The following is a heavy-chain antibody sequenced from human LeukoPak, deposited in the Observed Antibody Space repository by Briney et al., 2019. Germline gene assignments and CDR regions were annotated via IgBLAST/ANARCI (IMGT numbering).Heavy chain of an antibody. CDR2: ISGSGGST. Sequence: GGSLRLSCAVSGFTFSSYDMSWVRQAPGKGLEWVSGISGSGGSTYYADSVKGRFIISKDNAKKSLYLEMNRLRAEDTAVYYCARDQRAKKYFYDSSGSSAYWGQGTQVTVSS. CDR1: GFTFSSYD. V-gene: IGHV3-23*01. D-gene: IGHD3-22*01. CDR3: ARDQRAKKYFYDSSGSSAY. J-gene: IGHJ4*02.